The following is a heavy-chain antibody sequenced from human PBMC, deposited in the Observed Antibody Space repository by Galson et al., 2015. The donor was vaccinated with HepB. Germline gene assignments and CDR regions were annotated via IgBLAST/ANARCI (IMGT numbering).Heavy chain of an antibody. CDR1: GFTFCSYA. V-gene: IGHV3-48*01. CDR2: ISTISSTI. D-gene: IGHD1-1*01. J-gene: IGHJ5*02. Sequence: SLRLSCAASGFTFCSYAMNWVRQAPGKGLEWVSCISTISSTIYYADSVKGRFTISRDNAKNSLYLQMNSLRAEDTAVYYCARRRGLNWNDVWFDPWGQGTLVTVSS. CDR3: ARRRGLNWNDVWFDP.